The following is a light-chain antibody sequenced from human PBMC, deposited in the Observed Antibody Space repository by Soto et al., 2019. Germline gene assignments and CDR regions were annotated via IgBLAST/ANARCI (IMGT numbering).Light chain of an antibody. V-gene: IGKV3-11*01. Sequence: EILLTQSPATLSLSPGERATLSCRASQDVDSYLAWYQQTPGQAPRLLIYDASNRAPGIPARFSGSGSGTEFTLTISSLAPGDFAVYYCQQRNTWPFTFGPGTKVDIK. CDR2: DAS. CDR3: QQRNTWPFT. J-gene: IGKJ3*01. CDR1: QDVDSY.